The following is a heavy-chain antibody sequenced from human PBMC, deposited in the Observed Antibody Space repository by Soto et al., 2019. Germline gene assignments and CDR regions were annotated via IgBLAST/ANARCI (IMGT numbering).Heavy chain of an antibody. CDR2: ISAQNGNT. V-gene: IGHV1-18*01. CDR1: GYAFTTYG. D-gene: IGHD1-1*01. J-gene: IGHJ4*02. CDR3: ARGRYGDY. Sequence: QVHLVQSGAEVKKPGASVKVSCKGSGYAFTTYGITWVRQAPGKGLERMGWISAQNGNTNCAHKLQGRVTVTRDTSTSTVYVEMRSLRSDDTAVYYCARGRYGDYWRQGALVTVSS.